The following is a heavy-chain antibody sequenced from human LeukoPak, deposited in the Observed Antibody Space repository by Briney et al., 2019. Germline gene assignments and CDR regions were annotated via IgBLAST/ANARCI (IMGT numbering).Heavy chain of an antibody. Sequence: GEPLKISCKGSGNSFTSYWIGWGRQMPGKGLEWRGIIYPGDSDTRYSPSFQGQVTISADKSISTAYLQWSSLKASDTAMYYCARRGGYSSSSEIDYWGQGTLVTVSS. D-gene: IGHD6-6*01. CDR3: ARRGGYSSSSEIDY. CDR1: GNSFTSYW. CDR2: IYPGDSDT. J-gene: IGHJ4*02. V-gene: IGHV5-51*01.